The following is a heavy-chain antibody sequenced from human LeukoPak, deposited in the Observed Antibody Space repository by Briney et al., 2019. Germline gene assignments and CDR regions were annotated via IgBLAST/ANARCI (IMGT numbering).Heavy chain of an antibody. CDR3: AKKGGSGNLVYSDY. V-gene: IGHV4-4*09. CDR2: IYSSGTT. CDR1: GDSISGSY. J-gene: IGHJ4*02. Sequence: SETLSLTCTVSGDSISGSYWSWIRQPPGQGLEYIGYIYSSGTTNYNPSLKSRFTISVDTSRNQLFLKLTSVTAADTAVYFCAKKGGSGNLVYSDYWGQGALVTVSS. D-gene: IGHD3-10*01.